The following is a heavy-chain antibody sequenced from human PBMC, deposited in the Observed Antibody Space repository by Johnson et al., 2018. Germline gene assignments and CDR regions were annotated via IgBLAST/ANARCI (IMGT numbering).Heavy chain of an antibody. CDR1: GFRFSSYG. J-gene: IGHJ6*02. CDR3: AREGDGGFLVVPLDV. D-gene: IGHD3-10*01. V-gene: IGHV3-33*01. CDR2: IWYDGSNK. Sequence: VQLLESGGGVVQPGRSLRLSCAASGFRFSSYGMHWVRQAPGKGLEWVAVIWYDGSNKYYADSVKGRFTISRDNSKNTLYLQMNSLRAEDTAVYSCAREGDGGFLVVPLDVWGQGTTVTVSS.